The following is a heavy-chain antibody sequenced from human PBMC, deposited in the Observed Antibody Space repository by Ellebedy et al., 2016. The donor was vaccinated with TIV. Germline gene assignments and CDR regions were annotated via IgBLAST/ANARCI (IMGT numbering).Heavy chain of an antibody. CDR2: IIPIFGTA. CDR1: GGTFSSYA. Sequence: SVKVSXXASGGTFSSYAISWVRQAPGQGLEWMGGIIPIFGTANYAQKFQGRVTITADESTSTAYMELRSLRSDDTAVYYCARSSSGNPMQPFDYWGQGTLVTVSS. J-gene: IGHJ4*02. V-gene: IGHV1-69*13. D-gene: IGHD6-19*01. CDR3: ARSSSGNPMQPFDY.